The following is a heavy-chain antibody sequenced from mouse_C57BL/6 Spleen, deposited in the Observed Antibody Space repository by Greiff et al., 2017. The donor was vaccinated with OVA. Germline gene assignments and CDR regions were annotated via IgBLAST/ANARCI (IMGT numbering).Heavy chain of an antibody. V-gene: IGHV5-9-1*02. CDR1: GFTFSSYA. CDR3: TREDAHYYGSSLDD. Sequence: EVKLMESGEGLVKPGGSLKLSCAASGFTFSSYAMSWVRQTPEKRLEWVAYISSGGDYIYYADTVKGRFTISRDNARNTLYLQMSSLKSEDTAMYYCTREDAHYYGSSLDDWGPGTTLTVSS. CDR2: ISSGGDYI. J-gene: IGHJ2*01. D-gene: IGHD1-1*01.